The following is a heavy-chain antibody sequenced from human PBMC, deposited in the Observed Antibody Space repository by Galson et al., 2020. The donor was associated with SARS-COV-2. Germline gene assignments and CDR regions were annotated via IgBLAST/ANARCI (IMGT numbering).Heavy chain of an antibody. D-gene: IGHD2-2*01. V-gene: IGHV3-23*01. CDR2: LGGYGGSI. CDR3: AREDCSTSGCYVAY. Sequence: GGSLRLSCAASGFSFSSYAVTWIRQAPGKGLEWVSVLGGYGGSIFYADSVKGRFTISRDNSKNTVYLQMNSLRAEDTAIYYCAREDCSTSGCYVAYWGQGTLVTVSS. J-gene: IGHJ4*02. CDR1: GFSFSSYA.